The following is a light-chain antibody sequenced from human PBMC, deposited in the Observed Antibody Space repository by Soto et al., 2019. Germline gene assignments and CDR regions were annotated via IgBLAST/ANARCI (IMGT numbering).Light chain of an antibody. CDR2: EVS. J-gene: IGLJ1*01. CDR1: SSDVGGYNY. CDR3: SSYTSSRPFV. Sequence: QSALTLPASVSGSPGQSITISCTGTSSDVGGYNYVSWYQQHPGKAPKLMIYEVSNRPSGVSNRFSGSKSGNTASLTISGLQAEDEADYYCSSYTSSRPFVFGHWTTVTVL. V-gene: IGLV2-14*01.